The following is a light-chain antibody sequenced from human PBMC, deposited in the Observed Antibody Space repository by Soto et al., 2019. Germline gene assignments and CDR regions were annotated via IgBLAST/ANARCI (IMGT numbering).Light chain of an antibody. CDR2: GAS. CDR3: QQYGSSPPIT. Sequence: EIVLTQSPGTLSLSPGERATLSCRASQSVIRSYLAWYQQKPGQAPRLLIYGASSRATGIPDRFSGSGSGTDFTLTISRLEPEDFAVYYCQQYGSSPPITFGQGTRLEIK. CDR1: QSVIRSY. V-gene: IGKV3-20*01. J-gene: IGKJ5*01.